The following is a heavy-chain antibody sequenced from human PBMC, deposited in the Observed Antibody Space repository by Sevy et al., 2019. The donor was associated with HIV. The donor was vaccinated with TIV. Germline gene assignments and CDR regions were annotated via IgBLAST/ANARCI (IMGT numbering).Heavy chain of an antibody. CDR2: IKSKTDGGTT. V-gene: IGHV3-15*01. J-gene: IGHJ6*03. CDR1: GFTFNNAW. Sequence: GGSLRLSCAASGFTFNNAWMTWVRQAPGKGLEWVGRIKSKTDGGTTDYAAPVKGRFIISRDDSKNTLYLQMHSLKTDDTAVYYCTTDPDVYFYYMDVWGKGTTVTVSS. CDR3: TTDPDVYFYYMDV.